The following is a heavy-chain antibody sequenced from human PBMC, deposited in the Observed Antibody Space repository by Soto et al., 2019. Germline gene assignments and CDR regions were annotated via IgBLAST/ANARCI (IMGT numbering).Heavy chain of an antibody. CDR2: ISKSDYT. CDR1: GFAFNNYG. D-gene: IGHD2-2*01. V-gene: IGHV3-21*01. CDR3: AREDSIIIPAVSDF. Sequence: PGGSLRLSCTVSGFAFNNYGINWVRQAPGKGLEWVSSISKSDYTYYSDSVKGRFTISRDNAKNSVSLQMNTLRVEDTAVYYCAREDSIIIPAVSDFWGQGTLFTVSS. J-gene: IGHJ4*02.